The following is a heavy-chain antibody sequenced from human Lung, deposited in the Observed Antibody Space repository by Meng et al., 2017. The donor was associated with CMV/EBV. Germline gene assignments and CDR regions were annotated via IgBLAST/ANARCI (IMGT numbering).Heavy chain of an antibody. J-gene: IGHJ6*02. V-gene: IGHV3-7*01. Sequence: GGSLRLXXAASGFTFRGYWMSWVRQAPGQGLKWVANIKQDGSEKYYVDSVKGRFTISRDNADNSLYLQMNNLRPEDTAVYYCARPLDGYSKSYFYYGMDVWGQGTTVTVSS. CDR2: IKQDGSEK. CDR3: ARPLDGYSKSYFYYGMDV. D-gene: IGHD5-24*01. CDR1: GFTFRGYW.